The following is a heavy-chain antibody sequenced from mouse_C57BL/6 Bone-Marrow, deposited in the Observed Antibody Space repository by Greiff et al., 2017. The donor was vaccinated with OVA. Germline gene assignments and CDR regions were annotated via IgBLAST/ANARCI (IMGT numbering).Heavy chain of an antibody. CDR3: TRGIILLRGGGEYFDV. Sequence: EVHLVESGEGLVKPGGSLKLSCAASGFTFSSYAMSWVRQTPEKRLEWVAYISSGGDYIYYADTVKGRFTISRDNARNTLYLQMSSLKSEDTAMYYCTRGIILLRGGGEYFDVWGTGTTVTVSS. D-gene: IGHD1-1*01. J-gene: IGHJ1*03. V-gene: IGHV5-9-1*02. CDR2: ISSGGDYI. CDR1: GFTFSSYA.